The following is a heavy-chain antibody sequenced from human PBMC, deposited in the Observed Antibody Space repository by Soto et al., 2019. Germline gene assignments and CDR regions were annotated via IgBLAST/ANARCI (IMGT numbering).Heavy chain of an antibody. CDR3: ARDLYYYDSSGYPYYFDY. J-gene: IGHJ4*02. CDR2: IYHSGST. V-gene: IGHV4-4*02. CDR1: GGSISSSNW. D-gene: IGHD3-22*01. Sequence: QVQLQESGPGLVKPSGTLSLTCAVSGGSISSSNWWSWVRQPPGKGLEWIGEIYHSGSTNYNPSPKSRVTITVDKSKNQFSLKLSSVTAADTAVYYCARDLYYYDSSGYPYYFDYWGQGTLVTVSS.